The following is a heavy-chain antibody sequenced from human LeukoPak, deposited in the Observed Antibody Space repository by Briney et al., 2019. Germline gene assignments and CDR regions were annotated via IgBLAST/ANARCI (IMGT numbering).Heavy chain of an antibody. V-gene: IGHV3-73*01. CDR3: TRRTDPLYYYYGMDV. Sequence: GSLRLSCAASGFTFSGSAMHWVRQASGKGLEWVGRIRSKANSYATAYAASVKGRFTISRDDSKNTAYLQMNSLKAEDTTVYYCTRRTDPLYYYYGMDVWGQGTTVTVSS. J-gene: IGHJ6*02. D-gene: IGHD1/OR15-1a*01. CDR2: IRSKANSYAT. CDR1: GFTFSGSA.